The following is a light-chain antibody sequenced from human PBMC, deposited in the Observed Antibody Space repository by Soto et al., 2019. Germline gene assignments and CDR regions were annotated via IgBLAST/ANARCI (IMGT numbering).Light chain of an antibody. Sequence: EIFLTQSPGTLSLSPGEGTTLSCRASESVASLAWYQQKPGQAPRLLIYGASTRATGIPDRFSGSGSGTDFTLTISRLEPKDFAVYYCQYYGGSPRTFGRGTKVDIK. CDR1: ESVAS. V-gene: IGKV3-20*01. J-gene: IGKJ1*01. CDR2: GAS. CDR3: QYYGGSPRT.